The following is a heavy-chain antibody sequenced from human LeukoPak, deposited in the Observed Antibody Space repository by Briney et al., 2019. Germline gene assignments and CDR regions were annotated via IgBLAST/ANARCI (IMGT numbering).Heavy chain of an antibody. D-gene: IGHD2-2*01. V-gene: IGHV4-34*01. CDR1: GGSFSGYY. Sequence: LQTLSLTCAVYGGSFSGYYWSWIRQPPGKGLEWIGEINHSGSTNYNPSLKSRVTISVDTSKNQFSLKLRSVTAADTAVYYCARPLGYCSSTSCYEGPLAFDIWGQGTMVTVSS. J-gene: IGHJ3*02. CDR3: ARPLGYCSSTSCYEGPLAFDI. CDR2: INHSGST.